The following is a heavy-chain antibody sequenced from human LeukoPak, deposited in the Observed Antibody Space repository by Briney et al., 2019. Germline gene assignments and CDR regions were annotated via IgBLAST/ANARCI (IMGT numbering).Heavy chain of an antibody. J-gene: IGHJ4*02. CDR1: GGSFSGYY. D-gene: IGHD3-16*02. CDR3: ARRAPSMITVGGVVGHFDY. Sequence: SETLSLTCAVYGGSFSGYYWSWIRQPPGKGLEWIGEINHSGSTNYNPSLKSRVTISVDTSKNQFSLKLSSVTAADTAVYYCARRAPSMITVGGVVGHFDYWGQGALVIVSS. V-gene: IGHV4-34*01. CDR2: INHSGST.